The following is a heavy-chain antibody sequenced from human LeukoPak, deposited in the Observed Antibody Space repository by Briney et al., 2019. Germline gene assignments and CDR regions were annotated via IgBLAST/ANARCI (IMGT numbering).Heavy chain of an antibody. J-gene: IGHJ4*02. CDR1: GFTFSSYE. Sequence: PGGSLRLSCAASGFTFSSYEMNWVRQAPGKGLEWVSYISSSGSTIYYADSVKGRFTISRDNAKNSLYLQMNSLRAEDTAVYYCARDRDYGSGRTRFDYWGQGTLVTVSS. CDR3: ARDRDYGSGRTRFDY. CDR2: ISSSGSTI. D-gene: IGHD3-10*01. V-gene: IGHV3-48*03.